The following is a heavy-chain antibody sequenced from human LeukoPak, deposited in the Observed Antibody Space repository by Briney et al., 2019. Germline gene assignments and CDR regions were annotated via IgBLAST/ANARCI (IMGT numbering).Heavy chain of an antibody. V-gene: IGHV4-39*07. J-gene: IGHJ4*02. CDR2: IYTSGST. CDR3: ARDPPGGVMFDY. D-gene: IGHD3-16*01. CDR1: GGSISSSSYY. Sequence: SETLSLTCTVSGGSISSSSYYWGWIRQPPGKGLEWIGRIYTSGSTNYNPSLKSRVSISVDTSKNQFSLKLNSVTAADTAVYYCARDPPGGVMFDYWGQGTLVTVSS.